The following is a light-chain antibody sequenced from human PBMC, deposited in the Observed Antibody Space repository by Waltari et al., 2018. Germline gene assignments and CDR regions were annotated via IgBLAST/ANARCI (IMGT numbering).Light chain of an antibody. V-gene: IGKV1-39*01. J-gene: IGKJ4*01. Sequence: DIQMTQSPSSLSASVGEKVTITCRASQRNSEYLNWYQQKPGKAPKLLIYGASNLQSGVPSRFSGSGSWTDFTLSITRLQPEDSATYYGQQSYTFGGGTKVEIK. CDR2: GAS. CDR3: QQSYT. CDR1: QRNSEY.